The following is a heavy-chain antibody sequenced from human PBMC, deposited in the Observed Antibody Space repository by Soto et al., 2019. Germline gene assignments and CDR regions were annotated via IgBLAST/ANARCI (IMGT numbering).Heavy chain of an antibody. J-gene: IGHJ3*01. Sequence: SETLSLTCTVSGGSISSYYWSWIRQPPGKGLEWIGYIYYSGSTRYNPSLKSRVTISVDTSKNQFSLRLSSVTAADTAVYYCASAYSTSQYGFDFWGQGTMVTVSS. V-gene: IGHV4-59*01. D-gene: IGHD6-6*01. CDR3: ASAYSTSQYGFDF. CDR1: GGSISSYY. CDR2: IYYSGST.